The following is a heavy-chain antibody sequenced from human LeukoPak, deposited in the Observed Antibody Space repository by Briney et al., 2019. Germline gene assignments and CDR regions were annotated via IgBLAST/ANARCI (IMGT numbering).Heavy chain of an antibody. Sequence: SETLSLTCTVSGGSISSYYWSWIRQPPGKGLEWIGYIYYSGSTNYNPSLKSRVTISVDTSKNQFSPKLSSVTAADTAVYYCARSSLYYYDSSGYPGPHFDYWGQGTLVTVSS. V-gene: IGHV4-59*01. J-gene: IGHJ4*02. CDR2: IYYSGST. D-gene: IGHD3-22*01. CDR1: GGSISSYY. CDR3: ARSSLYYYDSSGYPGPHFDY.